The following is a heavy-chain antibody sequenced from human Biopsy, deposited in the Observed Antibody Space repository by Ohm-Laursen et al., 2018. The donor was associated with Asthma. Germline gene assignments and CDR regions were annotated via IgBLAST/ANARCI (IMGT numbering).Heavy chain of an antibody. J-gene: IGHJ4*02. CDR3: ARDAWELQKPYAYYFDY. CDR1: GFTFSSYG. Sequence: SLRLSCTASGFTFSSYGMHWVRQAPGKGLEWVAVISYGGSNKYYTDSVKGRFTISRDNSKNTLYLQMNSLRAEDTAVYYCARDAWELQKPYAYYFDYWGQGTLVTVSS. V-gene: IGHV3-30*03. D-gene: IGHD1-26*01. CDR2: ISYGGSNK.